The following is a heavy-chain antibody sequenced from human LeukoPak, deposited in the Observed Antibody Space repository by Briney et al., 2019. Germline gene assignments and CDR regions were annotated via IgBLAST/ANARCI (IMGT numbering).Heavy chain of an antibody. J-gene: IGHJ4*02. CDR1: GFTVSSNY. D-gene: IGHD6-19*01. Sequence: GGSLRLSRAASGFTVSSNYMSWVRQAPGKGLEWVSVIYSGGSTYYADSVKGRFTISRDNSKNTLYLQMNSLRAEDTAVYYCARDRSSGWYYFDYWGQGTLVTVSS. CDR3: ARDRSSGWYYFDY. CDR2: IYSGGST. V-gene: IGHV3-53*01.